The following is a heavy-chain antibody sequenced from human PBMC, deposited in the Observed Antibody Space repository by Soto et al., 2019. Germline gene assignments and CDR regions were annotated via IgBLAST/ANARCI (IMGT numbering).Heavy chain of an antibody. J-gene: IGHJ4*02. CDR3: VKMKQLADY. Sequence: ESGGGLVQPGGSLRLSCSASGFTFSSYAMHWVRQAPGKGLEYVSAISSNGGNIYYADSVKGRFTISRDDSMNTLYLQMSSLRAEDTAVYYCVKMKQLADYWGQGTLVTVSS. V-gene: IGHV3-64D*08. CDR1: GFTFSSYA. D-gene: IGHD6-6*01. CDR2: ISSNGGNI.